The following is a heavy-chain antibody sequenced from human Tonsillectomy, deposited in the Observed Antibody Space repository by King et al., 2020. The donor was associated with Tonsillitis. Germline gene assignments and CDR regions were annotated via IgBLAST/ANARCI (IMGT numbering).Heavy chain of an antibody. CDR3: AREGVGAATNGFDP. J-gene: IGHJ5*02. V-gene: IGHV4-59*01. Sequence: VQLQESGPGLVKPSETLSLTCTVSGGSISSYYWTWIRQPPGKGLEWIGYIYYSGNTNYNPSLKSRVTISVDTSKNQFSLKLSSVTAADTAVYYCAREGVGAATNGFDPWGQGTLVTVSS. CDR1: GGSISSYY. CDR2: IYYSGNT. D-gene: IGHD1-26*01.